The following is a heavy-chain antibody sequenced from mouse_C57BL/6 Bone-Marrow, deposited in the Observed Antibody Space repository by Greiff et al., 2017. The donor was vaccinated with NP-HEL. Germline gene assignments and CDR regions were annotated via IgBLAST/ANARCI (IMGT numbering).Heavy chain of an antibody. D-gene: IGHD1-1*01. Sequence: QVQLQQSDAELVKPGASVKISCKVSGYTFTDHTIHWMKQRPEQGLEWIGYIYPRDGSTKYNEKFQGKATLTADKSSSTAYMQRNSLTSEDAAVYFCARLGDYDPYAMDYWGQGTSVTVSS. CDR2: IYPRDGST. CDR1: GYTFTDHT. CDR3: ARLGDYDPYAMDY. V-gene: IGHV1-78*01. J-gene: IGHJ4*01.